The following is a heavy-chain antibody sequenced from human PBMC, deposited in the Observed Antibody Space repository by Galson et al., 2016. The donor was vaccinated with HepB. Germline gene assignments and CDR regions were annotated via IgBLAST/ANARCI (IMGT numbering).Heavy chain of an antibody. CDR2: ISSSGSAI. Sequence: SLRLSCAASGFTFSDYYMSWIRQAPGKGLEWISYISSSGSAIYYADSVKGRFPISRDNTKNALYLQMSSLRAEDTAGYYCARESHEAWYGSIWGSYRFDYWGQGSLVSVSS. D-gene: IGHD3-16*02. J-gene: IGHJ4*02. CDR1: GFTFSDYY. CDR3: ARESHEAWYGSIWGSYRFDY. V-gene: IGHV3-11*01.